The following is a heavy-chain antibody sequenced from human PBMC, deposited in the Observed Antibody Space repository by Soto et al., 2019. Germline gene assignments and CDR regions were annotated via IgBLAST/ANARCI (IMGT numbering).Heavy chain of an antibody. CDR1: GFTFSSYS. D-gene: IGHD5-12*01. CDR2: ISSSSSTI. Sequence: PGGSLRLSCAASGFTFSSYSMNWVRQAPGKGLEWVSYISSSSSTIYYADSVKGRFTISRDNAKNSLYLQMNSLRAEDTAVYYCARDGFGYSGYEGGSFYYYGTDVWCQAITVTVSS. J-gene: IGHJ6*02. V-gene: IGHV3-48*01. CDR3: ARDGFGYSGYEGGSFYYYGTDV.